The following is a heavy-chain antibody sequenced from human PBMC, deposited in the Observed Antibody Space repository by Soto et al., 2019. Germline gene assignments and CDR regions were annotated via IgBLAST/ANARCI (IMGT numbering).Heavy chain of an antibody. Sequence: GESLQISCKGSGYSFTSYWISCVRQMPGKGLEWMGRIDPSDSYTNYSPSFQGHVTISADKSISTAYLQWSSLKASDTAMYYCAITGYSSSLVDYWGQGTMVTVSS. D-gene: IGHD6-13*01. J-gene: IGHJ4*02. CDR2: IDPSDSYT. CDR1: GYSFTSYW. V-gene: IGHV5-10-1*01. CDR3: AITGYSSSLVDY.